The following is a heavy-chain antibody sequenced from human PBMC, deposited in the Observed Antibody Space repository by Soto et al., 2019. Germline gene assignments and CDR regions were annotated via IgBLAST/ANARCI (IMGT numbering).Heavy chain of an antibody. CDR1: GGTFSSYA. J-gene: IGHJ4*02. CDR3: ARRSSSGSSHYFDY. V-gene: IGHV1-69*12. Sequence: QVQLVQSGAEVKKPGSSVKVSCKASGGTFSSYAISWVRQAPAQGLEWMGGIIPIFGTANYAQKFQGRVTITADESTSTAYMELSSLRSEDTAVYYCARRSSSGSSHYFDYWGQGTLVTVSS. D-gene: IGHD1-26*01. CDR2: IIPIFGTA.